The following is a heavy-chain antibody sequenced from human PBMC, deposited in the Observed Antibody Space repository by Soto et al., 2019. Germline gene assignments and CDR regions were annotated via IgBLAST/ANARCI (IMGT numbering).Heavy chain of an antibody. CDR2: IIPIFGTA. Sequence: GASVKVSCKASGGTFSSYAISWVRQAPGQGLEWMGGIIPIFGTANYAQKFQGRVTITADESTSTAYMELSSLRSEDTAVYYYARDRSEVDYYDSSGYYWPDAFDIWGQGTMVTVSS. CDR3: ARDRSEVDYYDSSGYYWPDAFDI. D-gene: IGHD3-22*01. V-gene: IGHV1-69*13. J-gene: IGHJ3*02. CDR1: GGTFSSYA.